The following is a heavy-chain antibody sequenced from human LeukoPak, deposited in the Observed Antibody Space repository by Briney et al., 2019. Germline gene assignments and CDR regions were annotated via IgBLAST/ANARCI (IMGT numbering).Heavy chain of an antibody. CDR3: ARGPLRSGYYRPNWFDP. V-gene: IGHV4-34*01. CDR2: INHSGGT. J-gene: IGHJ5*02. Sequence: PSETLSLTCVLFDESLSGHYWSWIRQSPGKGLEWIGDINHSGGTNYNPSLKSRVTISVDTSKNQFSLRLTSVTAADTAVYYCARGPLRSGYYRPNWFDPWGQGTLVTVSS. D-gene: IGHD3-3*01. CDR1: DESLSGHY.